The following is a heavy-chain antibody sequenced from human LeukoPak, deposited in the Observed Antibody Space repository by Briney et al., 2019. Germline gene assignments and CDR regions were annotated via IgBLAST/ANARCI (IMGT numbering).Heavy chain of an antibody. D-gene: IGHD3-3*01. V-gene: IGHV3-7*01. CDR1: GFTFSDYY. CDR3: ARARSFAGSGVVIPEFDY. CDR2: IKQDGSEK. Sequence: GGSLRLSCAASGFTFSDYYMSWVRQAPGKGLEWVANIKQDGSEKYYVDAVKGRFTISRDNAKNSLYLQMNSLRAEDTAVYYCARARSFAGSGVVIPEFDYWGQGTLVTVSS. J-gene: IGHJ4*02.